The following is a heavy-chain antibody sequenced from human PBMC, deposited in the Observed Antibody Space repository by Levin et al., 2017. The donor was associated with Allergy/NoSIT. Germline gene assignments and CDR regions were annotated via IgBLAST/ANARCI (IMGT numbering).Heavy chain of an antibody. V-gene: IGHV3-15*01. Sequence: PGGSLRLSCAASGFTFTNAWMSWVRQAPGKGLEWVGRIKSKADGGTTDYAAPVKGRFTISRDDSKNTVYLQMESLKTDDTAVYYCTTTRPGYSYGASYYFDYWGQGTLVSVSS. CDR3: TTTRPGYSYGASYYFDY. CDR2: IKSKADGGTT. CDR1: GFTFTNAW. J-gene: IGHJ4*02. D-gene: IGHD5-18*01.